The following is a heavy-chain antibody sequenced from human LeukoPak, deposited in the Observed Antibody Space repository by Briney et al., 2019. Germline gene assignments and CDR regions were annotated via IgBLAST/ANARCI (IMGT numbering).Heavy chain of an antibody. J-gene: IGHJ3*02. CDR3: ARELLTVTTHDAFDI. D-gene: IGHD4-17*01. CDR1: GFTFSSYE. V-gene: IGHV3-48*03. Sequence: GGSLRLSCAASGFTFSSYEMNWVRQAPGKGLEWVSYISSSGSTIYYADSVKGRFTISRDNAKNLLYLQMNSLRAEDTAVYYCARELLTVTTHDAFDIWGQGTMVTVSS. CDR2: ISSSGSTI.